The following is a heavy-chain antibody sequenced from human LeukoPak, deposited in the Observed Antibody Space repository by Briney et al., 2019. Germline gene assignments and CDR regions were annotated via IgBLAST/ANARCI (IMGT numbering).Heavy chain of an antibody. J-gene: IGHJ4*02. V-gene: IGHV1-69*04. CDR2: IIPILGIA. CDR3: ARQGETYYYDSSGSD. Sequence: SVKVSCKASGYTFTSYGISWVRQAPGQGLEWMGRIIPILGIANYAQKFQGRVTITADKSTSTAYMELSSLRSEDTAVYYCARQGETYYYDSSGSDWGQGTLVTVSS. D-gene: IGHD3-22*01. CDR1: GYTFTSYG.